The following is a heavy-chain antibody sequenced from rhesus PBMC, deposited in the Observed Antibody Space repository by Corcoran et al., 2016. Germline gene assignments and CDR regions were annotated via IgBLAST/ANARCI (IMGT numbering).Heavy chain of an antibody. V-gene: IGHV4-81*01. D-gene: IGHD4-23*01. CDR3: ERDGGSVTSDY. J-gene: IGHJ4*01. CDR2: IYGNSAVT. CDR1: GGSIRGYY. Sequence: QVQLQESGPGLVKPSETLSLTCTVSGGSIRGYYWSWIRQPPGEGLEWIGNIYGNSAVTNSSPSRRSRVTISEGTAKNRFTLKLSSVTAADTAVYYCERDGGSVTSDYWGQGVLVTVSS.